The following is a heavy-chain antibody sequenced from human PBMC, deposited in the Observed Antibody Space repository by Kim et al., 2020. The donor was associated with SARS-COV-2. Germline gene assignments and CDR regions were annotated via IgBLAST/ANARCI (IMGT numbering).Heavy chain of an antibody. D-gene: IGHD3-22*01. V-gene: IGHV3-15*01. CDR1: GFTFSNAW. J-gene: IGHJ1*01. CDR3: TTVPPRRRYYYGSSPTRLQD. Sequence: GGSLRLSCAASGFTFSNAWMSWVRQAPGKGLEWVGRIKSKTDGRTTEYSAPVKGRFTITRDDSKTTLYLQMNSLKTEDTAVYYCTTVPPRRRYYYGSSPTRLQDWGQGTLVTVSS. CDR2: IKSKTDGRTT.